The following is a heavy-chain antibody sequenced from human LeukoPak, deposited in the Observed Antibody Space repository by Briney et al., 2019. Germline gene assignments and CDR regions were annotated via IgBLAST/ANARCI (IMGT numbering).Heavy chain of an antibody. D-gene: IGHD3-22*01. CDR1: GFTFSNYN. Sequence: RPGGSLRLSCAASGFTFSNYNMNWVRQAPGKGLEWVSYISTSGRAIFYADSVKGRFTISRDNAKNSLFLQMNSLRDEDTAVYYCARVPLYDRSGYYFDYWGLGTLVTVSS. CDR3: ARVPLYDRSGYYFDY. V-gene: IGHV3-48*02. CDR2: ISTSGRAI. J-gene: IGHJ4*02.